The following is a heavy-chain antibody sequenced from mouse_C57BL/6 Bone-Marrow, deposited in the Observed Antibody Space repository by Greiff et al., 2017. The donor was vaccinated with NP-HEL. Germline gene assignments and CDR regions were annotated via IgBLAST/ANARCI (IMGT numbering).Heavy chain of an antibody. CDR2: ISDGGSYT. Sequence: DVKLVESGGGLVKPGGSLKLSCAASGFTFSSYAMSWVRQTPEKRLEWVATISDGGSYTYYPDNVKGRFTISRDNAKNNLYLQMSHLKSEDTAMYYCAKLGRHYAMDYWGQGTSVTVSS. J-gene: IGHJ4*01. CDR3: AKLGRHYAMDY. CDR1: GFTFSSYA. V-gene: IGHV5-4*03. D-gene: IGHD4-1*01.